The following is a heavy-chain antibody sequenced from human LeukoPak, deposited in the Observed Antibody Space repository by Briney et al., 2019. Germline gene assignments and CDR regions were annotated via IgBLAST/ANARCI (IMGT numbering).Heavy chain of an antibody. CDR1: GFTFSSYA. J-gene: IGHJ4*02. D-gene: IGHD6-19*01. V-gene: IGHV3-23*01. Sequence: GGSLRLSCAASGFTFSSYAMSWVRQAPGRGLEWVSAISGSGGSTYYADSVKGRFTISRDNSKNTLYLQMNSLRAEDTAVYYCAKDASVAGTTTDFDYWGQGTLVTVSS. CDR3: AKDASVAGTTTDFDY. CDR2: ISGSGGST.